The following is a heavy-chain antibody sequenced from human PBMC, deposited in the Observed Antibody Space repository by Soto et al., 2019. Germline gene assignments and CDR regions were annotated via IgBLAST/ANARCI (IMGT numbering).Heavy chain of an antibody. J-gene: IGHJ4*02. CDR3: SGDSSGWHLDY. CDR2: ISYDGSNK. CDR1: GFTFSSYG. V-gene: IGHV3-30*03. D-gene: IGHD6-19*01. Sequence: QVQLVESGGGVVQPGRSLRLSCAASGFTFSSYGMHWVRQAPGKGLEWVAVISYDGSNKYYADSVKGRFTISRDNSNTTLYLQMTSLSAEGSAVYYCSGDSSGWHLDYWGQGTLVTVSS.